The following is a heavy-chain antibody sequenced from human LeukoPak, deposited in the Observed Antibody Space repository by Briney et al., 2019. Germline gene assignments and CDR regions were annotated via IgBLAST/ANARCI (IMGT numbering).Heavy chain of an antibody. D-gene: IGHD6-19*01. J-gene: IGHJ6*02. CDR3: ARDSGGYSSGWYDYYYYYGMDV. Sequence: ASVKVSCKASGYTFSSYGISWVRQAPGQGLEWMGWINTYNGNTNYAQKLQGRVTMTTDTSTSTAYMELRSLRSDDTAVYYCARDSGGYSSGWYDYYYYYGMDVWGQGTTVTVSS. CDR1: GYTFSSYG. CDR2: INTYNGNT. V-gene: IGHV1-18*01.